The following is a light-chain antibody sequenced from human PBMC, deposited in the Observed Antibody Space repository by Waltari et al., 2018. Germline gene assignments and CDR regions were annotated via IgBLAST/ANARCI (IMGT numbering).Light chain of an antibody. CDR3: QQSDTNPIA. J-gene: IGKJ5*01. CDR1: QSVTGY. Sequence: DIQMTQSPSSLSASVEDRVTISCRASQSVTGYLNWYQQKPGKAPKLLIYEASRLHSGVPSRFSGSQSGTDLTLTISFLQPEDFATYYCQQSDTNPIAFGQGTRLEIK. CDR2: EAS. V-gene: IGKV1-39*01.